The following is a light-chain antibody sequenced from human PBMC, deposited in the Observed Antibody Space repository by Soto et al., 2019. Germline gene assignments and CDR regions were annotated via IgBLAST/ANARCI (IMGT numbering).Light chain of an antibody. CDR1: QSVSDNY. CDR2: GAS. J-gene: IGKJ1*01. V-gene: IGKV3-20*01. Sequence: EIVLTQSPGTLSLSPGERATLSCRASQSVSDNYLAWYQQKPGQAPRLVIYGASSRATGIPDRFSASGSGTDFTLTINRLDPEDFAVYYCQQYSRSPLTFGQGTKVEIK. CDR3: QQYSRSPLT.